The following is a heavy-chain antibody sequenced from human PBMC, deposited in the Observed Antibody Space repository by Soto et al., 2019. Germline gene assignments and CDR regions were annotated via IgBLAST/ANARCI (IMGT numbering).Heavy chain of an antibody. CDR1: GYTFTDYG. J-gene: IGHJ4*02. Sequence: QVPLVQSGAEVEKPGASVKVSCKASGYTFTDYGISWVRQAPGQGLQWMGWITAFNGNTKYAQQFQGRVTMTTDTSTSTGYMELRSLESDDTAVYYCARSSQSDFWSGYYYFFDYWGQGTLVTVSS. CDR3: ARSSQSDFWSGYYYFFDY. V-gene: IGHV1-18*01. CDR2: ITAFNGNT. D-gene: IGHD3-3*01.